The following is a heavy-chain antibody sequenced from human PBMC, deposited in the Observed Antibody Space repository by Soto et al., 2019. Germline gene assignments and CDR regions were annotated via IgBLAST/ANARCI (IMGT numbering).Heavy chain of an antibody. V-gene: IGHV4-39*01. Sequence: LSLTCTVSGGSISSSSYYWGWIRQPPGKGLEWIGSIYYSGSTYYNPSLKSRVTISVDTSKNQFSLKLSSVTAADTAVYYCARAVVAYNMFDPWGQGTQVTVSS. CDR1: GGSISSSSYY. J-gene: IGHJ5*02. D-gene: IGHD2-2*01. CDR3: ARAVVAYNMFDP. CDR2: IYYSGST.